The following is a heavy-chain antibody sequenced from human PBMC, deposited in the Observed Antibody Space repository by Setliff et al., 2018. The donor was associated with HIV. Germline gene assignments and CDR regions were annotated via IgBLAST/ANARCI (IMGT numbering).Heavy chain of an antibody. CDR3: ARLAHPRYSGNYYGTSAGTFDY. CDR1: GYSFTSYW. J-gene: IGHJ4*02. D-gene: IGHD1-26*01. V-gene: IGHV5-51*01. Sequence: PGESLKISCKGSGYSFTSYWIGWVRQMPGKGLEWMGIIYPGDSHVRYSPSFQGQVTISADTSISTAYLQMNSLRADDTAVYFCARLAHPRYSGNYYGTSAGTFDYWGQGTLVTVSS. CDR2: IYPGDSHV.